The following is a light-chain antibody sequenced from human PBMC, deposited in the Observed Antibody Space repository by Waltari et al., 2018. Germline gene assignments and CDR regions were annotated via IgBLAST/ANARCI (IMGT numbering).Light chain of an antibody. V-gene: IGKV1-5*01. CDR3: QQYRGLWT. Sequence: DIQMTQSPSTLSASVGDRVTITCRASQSVSSWLAWYRQKPGEAPKLLIYDASSLECGVPSRFSGSGSGTEFTLTISSLQSDDFATYYCQQYRGLWTFGQGTRVEVK. CDR1: QSVSSW. CDR2: DAS. J-gene: IGKJ1*01.